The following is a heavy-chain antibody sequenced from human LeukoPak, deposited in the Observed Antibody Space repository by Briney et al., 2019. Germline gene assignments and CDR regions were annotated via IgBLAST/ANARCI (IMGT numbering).Heavy chain of an antibody. CDR2: ITISSGST. CDR1: GFTFSTYA. CDR3: AKDGSTWENFYFDY. D-gene: IGHD2-15*01. J-gene: IGHJ4*02. Sequence: GGSLRLSCAASGFTFSTYAMYWVRQAPGKGLEWVSAITISSGSTYYADSVKGRFTISRDNSKNTLYLQMNSLRAEDTAVYYCAKDGSTWENFYFDYWGQGTLVTVSS. V-gene: IGHV3-23*01.